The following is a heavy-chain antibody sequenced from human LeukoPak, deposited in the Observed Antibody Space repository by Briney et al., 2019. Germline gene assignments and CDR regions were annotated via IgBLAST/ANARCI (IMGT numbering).Heavy chain of an antibody. CDR2: IYYSGST. D-gene: IGHD3-10*01. CDR1: GFTFSSYW. V-gene: IGHV4-30-4*08. Sequence: LRLSCAASGFTFSSYWMSWIRQPPGKGLEWIGYIYYSGSTYYNPSLKSRVTISVDTSKNQFSLKLSSVTAADTAVYYCASESSNYYGSGARPDYWGQGTLVTVSS. CDR3: ASESSNYYGSGARPDY. J-gene: IGHJ4*02.